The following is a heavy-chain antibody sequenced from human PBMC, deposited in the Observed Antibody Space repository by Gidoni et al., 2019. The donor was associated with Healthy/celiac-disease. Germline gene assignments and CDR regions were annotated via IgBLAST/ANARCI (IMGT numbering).Heavy chain of an antibody. CDR1: GFAFSSYG. Sequence: QVQRVESGGGAVQPGRSLRLSCAASGFAFSSYGMHWVRPAPGKGLGWVAVIWYDGSNKYYADSVKGRFAISRDNSKNTLYLQMNSLRAEDTAVYYCTRLKRYGMDVWGQGTTVTVSS. CDR2: IWYDGSNK. CDR3: TRLKRYGMDV. J-gene: IGHJ6*02. V-gene: IGHV3-33*01.